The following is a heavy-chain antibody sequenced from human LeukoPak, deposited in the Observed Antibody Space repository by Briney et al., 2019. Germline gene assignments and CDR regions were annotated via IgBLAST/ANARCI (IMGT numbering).Heavy chain of an antibody. D-gene: IGHD6-19*01. V-gene: IGHV4-39*01. J-gene: IGHJ4*02. Sequence: SETLSLTRTVSGGSISSSSYYWGWIRQPPGKGLEWIGSIYYSGSTYYNPSLKSRVTISIDTSKNQFSLKLSSVTAADTAVYYCARQKNSSGWLYFDCWGQGTLVTVSS. CDR3: ARQKNSSGWLYFDC. CDR1: GGSISSSSYY. CDR2: IYYSGST.